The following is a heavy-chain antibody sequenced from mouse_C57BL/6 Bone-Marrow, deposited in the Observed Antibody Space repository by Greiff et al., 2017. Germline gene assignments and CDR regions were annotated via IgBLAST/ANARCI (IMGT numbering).Heavy chain of an antibody. V-gene: IGHV5-17*01. CDR1: GFTFSDYG. CDR2: ISSGSSTI. CDR3: ACFWLRRGWGFAF. J-gene: IGHJ2*01. D-gene: IGHD2-2*01. Sequence: EVKLMESGGGLVKPGGSLKLSCAASGFTFSDYGMHWVRQAPEKGLEWVAYISSGSSTINYADTVNDRFTISRANAKNTRFLQRTSLRSEDTAMYSWACFWLRRGWGFAFCGQGPTLTVSS.